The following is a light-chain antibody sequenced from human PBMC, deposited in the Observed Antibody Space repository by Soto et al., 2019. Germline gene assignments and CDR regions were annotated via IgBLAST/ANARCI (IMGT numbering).Light chain of an antibody. J-gene: IGLJ1*01. CDR2: DVG. CDR1: SSDVGGYNY. CDR3: CSYAGTYTFYV. Sequence: QSALTQPRSVSGSPGQSVTISCTGTSSDVGGYNYVSWYRQHPGKAPKLMIYDVGKRPSGVPDRFSGSKSGNTASLTISGLQAEDEADYYCCSYAGTYTFYVFGTGTKLTVL. V-gene: IGLV2-11*01.